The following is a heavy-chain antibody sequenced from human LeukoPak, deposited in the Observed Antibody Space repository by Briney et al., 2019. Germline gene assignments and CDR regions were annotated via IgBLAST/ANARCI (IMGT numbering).Heavy chain of an antibody. V-gene: IGHV3-64*01. CDR1: GFTFSSYA. Sequence: GGSLRLSCAASGFTFSSYAMHWVGQAPGKGLEYVSAISSNGGSTYYANSVKGRFTISRDNSKNTLYLQMGSLRAEDMAVYYCARGPSSGYYYGWFDPWGQGTLVTVSS. CDR2: ISSNGGST. CDR3: ARGPSSGYYYGWFDP. J-gene: IGHJ5*02. D-gene: IGHD3-22*01.